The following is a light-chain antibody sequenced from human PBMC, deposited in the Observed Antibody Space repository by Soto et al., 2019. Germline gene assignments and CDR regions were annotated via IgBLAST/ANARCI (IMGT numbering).Light chain of an antibody. Sequence: EIVMTQSPATLSVSPGERATLSCRASQSVSSNLAWFQQKPGQAPRLLMYSTSTRATGIPVRFSGSGSGTEFTLTISSLQSEDCAVYYCQQYNDRPGTFGQGTKVEIK. J-gene: IGKJ1*01. CDR1: QSVSSN. CDR3: QQYNDRPGT. V-gene: IGKV3-15*01. CDR2: STS.